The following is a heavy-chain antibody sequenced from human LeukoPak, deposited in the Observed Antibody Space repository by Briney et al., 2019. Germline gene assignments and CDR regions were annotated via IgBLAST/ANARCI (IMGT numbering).Heavy chain of an antibody. CDR1: GGSISSSNW. Sequence: PSGTLSLTCAVSGGSISSSNWWSWVRQPPGKGLEWIGEIYHSGSTNYNPSLKSRVTISVDKSKNQFSLKLSSVTAADTAVYYCASLGYYDILTGSSTYAFDIWGQGTMATVSS. CDR2: IYHSGST. CDR3: ASLGYYDILTGSSTYAFDI. V-gene: IGHV4-4*02. J-gene: IGHJ3*02. D-gene: IGHD3-9*01.